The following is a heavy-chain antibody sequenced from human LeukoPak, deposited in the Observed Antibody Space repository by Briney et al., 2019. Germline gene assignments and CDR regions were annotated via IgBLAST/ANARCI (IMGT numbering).Heavy chain of an antibody. CDR3: ARDLPNGSGSFDP. V-gene: IGHV6-1*01. CDR1: GDSVSRTDAG. J-gene: IGHJ5*02. CDR2: TYYRSKWYN. Sequence: SQTLSLTCAISGDSVSRTDAGWNWIRQSPSGGLEWLGRTYYRSKWYNDYAVSVKSRITINPDTSKNQFSLQLNSVTPEDTAVYYCARDLPNGSGSFDPWGQGTLVTVSS. D-gene: IGHD3-10*01.